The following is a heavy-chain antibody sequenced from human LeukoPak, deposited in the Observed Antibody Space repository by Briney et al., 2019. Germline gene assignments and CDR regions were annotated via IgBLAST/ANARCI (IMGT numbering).Heavy chain of an antibody. CDR1: GGSISSSSYY. J-gene: IGHJ5*02. V-gene: IGHV4-39*01. Sequence: SETLSLTCTVSGGSISSSSYYWGWIRQPPGKGLEWIGSIYYSGSTYYNPSLKSRVTISVDTSKNQFSLKLSSVTAADTAVYYCARRRRNGYCSGGSCSWFDPWGQGTLVTVSS. D-gene: IGHD2-15*01. CDR2: IYYSGST. CDR3: ARRRRNGYCSGGSCSWFDP.